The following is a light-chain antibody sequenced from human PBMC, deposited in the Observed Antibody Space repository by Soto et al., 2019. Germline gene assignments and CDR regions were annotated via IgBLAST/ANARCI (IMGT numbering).Light chain of an antibody. V-gene: IGLV2-14*01. CDR1: SSDVGGYNY. Sequence: HSALTQPASVSGSPGQSITISCTGTSSDVGGYNYVSWYQQHPGKAPKLMIYDVSNRPSGVSNRFSGSKSGNTASLTISGLQAEDEADYYCHSYTSSSTLYVFGTGTKLTVL. J-gene: IGLJ1*01. CDR3: HSYTSSSTLYV. CDR2: DVS.